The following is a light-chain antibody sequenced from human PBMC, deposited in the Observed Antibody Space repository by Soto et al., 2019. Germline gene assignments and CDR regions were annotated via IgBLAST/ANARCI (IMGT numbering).Light chain of an antibody. V-gene: IGLV2-14*01. Sequence: QSALAQPASVSGSPGQSITISCTGTSNDVGSYNYVSWYQQHPGKAPKLMIYEVSDRPSGISSRFSGSKSGNTASLTISGLQTEDEADYYCSSYTSSSTLFGTGTKVTVL. CDR1: SNDVGSYNY. J-gene: IGLJ1*01. CDR3: SSYTSSSTL. CDR2: EVS.